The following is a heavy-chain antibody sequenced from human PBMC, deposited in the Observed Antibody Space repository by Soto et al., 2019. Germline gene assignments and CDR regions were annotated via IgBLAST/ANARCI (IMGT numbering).Heavy chain of an antibody. CDR2: ISYDGSNK. V-gene: IGHV3-30-3*01. D-gene: IGHD5-12*01. CDR1: GFTFSSYA. Sequence: GGSLRLSCAASGFTFSSYAMHWVRQAPGKGLEWVAVISYDGSNKYYADSVKGRFTISRDNSKNTLYLQMNSLRAEDTAVYYCARDPGYSGYDGYWFDPWGQGTLVTVSS. CDR3: ARDPGYSGYDGYWFDP. J-gene: IGHJ5*02.